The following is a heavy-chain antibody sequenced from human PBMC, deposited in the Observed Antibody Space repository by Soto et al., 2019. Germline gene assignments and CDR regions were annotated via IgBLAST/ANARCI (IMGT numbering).Heavy chain of an antibody. CDR3: ARELDYYGMDV. CDR1: GGSISSYY. J-gene: IGHJ6*02. CDR2: IYYSGST. V-gene: IGHV4-59*01. Sequence: SETLSLTCTVSGGSISSYYWSWIRQPPGKGLEWIGYIYYSGSTNYNPSLKSRVTISVDTSKNQFSLKLSSVTAADTAVYYCARELDYYGMDVWGQRTTVTVSS.